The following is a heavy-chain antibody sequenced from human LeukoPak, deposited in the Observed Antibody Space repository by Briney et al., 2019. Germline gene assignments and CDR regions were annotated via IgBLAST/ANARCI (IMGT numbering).Heavy chain of an antibody. J-gene: IGHJ4*02. V-gene: IGHV3-48*01. CDR3: AKDSYGSGSVGNFDY. D-gene: IGHD3-10*01. CDR1: GFTFSNYN. CDR2: ISSSSSAI. Sequence: PGGSLRLSCAASGFTFSNYNVNWVRQAPGAGLEWLSYISSSSSAIYYADSVQGRFTISRDNAKNSLYLQMNSLRAEDTAVYYCAKDSYGSGSVGNFDYWGQGTLVTVSS.